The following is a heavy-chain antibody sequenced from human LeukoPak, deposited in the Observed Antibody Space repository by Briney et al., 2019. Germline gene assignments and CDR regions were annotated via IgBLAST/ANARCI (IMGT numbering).Heavy chain of an antibody. V-gene: IGHV4-59*08. CDR1: GGSISSYY. D-gene: IGHD3-10*01. CDR2: IYYSGST. J-gene: IGHJ6*02. CDR3: ARHAYYYGSGVSGMDV. Sequence: SETLSLTCTVSGGSISSYYWSWIRQPPGKGLKCIGNIYYSGSTNYNHSFKSRVTISVDTSKNQFSLKLSSVTAADTAVYYCARHAYYYGSGVSGMDVWGQGTTVTVSS.